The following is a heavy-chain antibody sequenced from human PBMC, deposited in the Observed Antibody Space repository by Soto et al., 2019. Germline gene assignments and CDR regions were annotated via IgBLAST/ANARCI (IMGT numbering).Heavy chain of an antibody. V-gene: IGHV3-30*18. CDR1: GFTFSSYG. CDR3: AKARMGAGVRGHFDY. D-gene: IGHD3-10*01. CDR2: ISYDGSNK. J-gene: IGHJ4*02. Sequence: QVQLVESGGGVVQPGKSLRLSCAGSGFTFSSYGMDWVRQAPGKGLEWVAVISYDGSNKYYADSVKGRFTISRDNSKNTLYLQMSSLRADDAAVYYCAKARMGAGVRGHFDYWGQGTLVTVSS.